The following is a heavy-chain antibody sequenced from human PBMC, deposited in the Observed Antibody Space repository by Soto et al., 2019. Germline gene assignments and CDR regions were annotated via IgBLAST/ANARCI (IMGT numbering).Heavy chain of an antibody. V-gene: IGHV4-34*01. CDR3: ARGSLVLEWLSSLYPAGYYYGMDV. J-gene: IGHJ6*02. D-gene: IGHD3-3*01. CDR1: GGSFSGYY. Sequence: SETLSLTCAVYGGSFSGYYWSWIRQPPGKGLEWIGEINYSGSTNYNPSLKSRVTISVDTSKNQFSLKLSSVTAADTAVYYCARGSLVLEWLSSLYPAGYYYGMDVWGQGTTVTVSS. CDR2: INYSGST.